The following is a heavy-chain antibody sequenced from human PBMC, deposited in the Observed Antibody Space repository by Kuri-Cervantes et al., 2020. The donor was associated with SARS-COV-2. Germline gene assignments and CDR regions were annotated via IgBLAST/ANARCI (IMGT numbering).Heavy chain of an antibody. CDR3: ARATGDYTIFGVVTPRGFWYFDL. D-gene: IGHD3-3*01. CDR2: IRGIAKNYAT. J-gene: IGHJ2*01. V-gene: IGHV3-73*01. Sequence: GGSLRLSCEVSGFLFSASAIHWVRQASGKGLQWVGRIRGIAKNYATSYAASVKGRFTISRDDSKNMAYLQMNSLKTEDTAVYYCARATGDYTIFGVVTPRGFWYFDLWGRGTLVTVSS. CDR1: GFLFSASA.